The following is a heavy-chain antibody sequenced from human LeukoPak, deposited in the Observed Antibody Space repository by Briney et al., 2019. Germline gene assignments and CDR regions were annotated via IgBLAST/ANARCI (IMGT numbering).Heavy chain of an antibody. V-gene: IGHV3-30*04. CDR2: VSAHGLDK. J-gene: IGHJ4*02. CDR3: ARAFTPGIRRALWFGDLL. D-gene: IGHD3-10*01. CDR1: GFAFRSYA. Sequence: GGSLRLSCAASGFAFRSYAMHWVRQAPGKGLEWLAVVSAHGLDKFYADSVKGRFTISKDTSDNTLSLQMNSLRVGDTGLYYCARAFTPGIRRALWFGDLLRAQGTLVTVSS.